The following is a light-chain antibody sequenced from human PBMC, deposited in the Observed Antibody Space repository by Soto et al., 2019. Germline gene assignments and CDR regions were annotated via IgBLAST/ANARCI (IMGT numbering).Light chain of an antibody. Sequence: MTQSPSSLSASVGDRVTITCRASQSVTNNYLAWYQQKPGLAPRLLIHDTFTRATGVPARFSGSGSGTEFTLTISSLQSEDFAVYYCQQYDNWPLTFGGGTKVDIK. CDR3: QQYDNWPLT. CDR1: QSVTNN. CDR2: DTF. J-gene: IGKJ4*01. V-gene: IGKV3D-15*01.